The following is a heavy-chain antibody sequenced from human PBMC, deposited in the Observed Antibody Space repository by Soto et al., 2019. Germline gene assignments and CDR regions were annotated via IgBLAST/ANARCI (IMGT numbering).Heavy chain of an antibody. CDR1: GFIYNDYG. D-gene: IGHD4-17*01. CDR2: IWHDGSDE. CDR3: ARVPMTRVTRWTWFDP. V-gene: IGHV3-33*01. Sequence: QVQLMESGRGVVQPGGSLRLSCTASGFIYNDYGMNWVRQSPGKGLEWVAVIWHDGSDEHYADSVKGRFTISRDNSKNMLYLQMNSLRAEDTAVYYCARVPMTRVTRWTWFDPWGQGTLVTVSS. J-gene: IGHJ5*02.